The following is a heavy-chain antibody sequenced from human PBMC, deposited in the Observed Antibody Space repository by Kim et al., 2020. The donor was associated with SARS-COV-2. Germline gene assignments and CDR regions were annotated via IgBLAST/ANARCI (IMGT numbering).Heavy chain of an antibody. CDR1: GGSFSRYY. D-gene: IGHD1-1*01. Sequence: SETLSLTCAVYGGSFSRYYWSWIRQPPGKGLEWIGEINHSGSTNYNPSLKSRVTISVDTSKNQFSLKLSSVTAADTAVYYCARGPTGTVIMRYGMDVWGQGTTVTVSS. J-gene: IGHJ6*02. CDR3: ARGPTGTVIMRYGMDV. CDR2: INHSGST. V-gene: IGHV4-34*01.